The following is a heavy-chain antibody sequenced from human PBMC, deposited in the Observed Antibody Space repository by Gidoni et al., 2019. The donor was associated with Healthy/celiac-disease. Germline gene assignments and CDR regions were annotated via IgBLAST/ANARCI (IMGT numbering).Heavy chain of an antibody. CDR3: ASPPGYCSGGSCYYYYMDV. CDR2: IYYSGST. V-gene: IGHV4-39*01. J-gene: IGHJ6*03. CDR1: GGSISSSSYY. Sequence: QLQLQQSGPGLVKPSETLSLTCNVSGGSISSSSYYWGWIRQPPGKGLEWIGSIYYSGSTYYNPSLKSRVTLSVDTSKNQFSLKLSSVTAADTAVYYCASPPGYCSGGSCYYYYMDVWGKGTTVTVSS. D-gene: IGHD2-15*01.